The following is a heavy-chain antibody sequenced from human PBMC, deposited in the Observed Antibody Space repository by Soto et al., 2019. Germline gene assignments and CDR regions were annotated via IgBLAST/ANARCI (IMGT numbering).Heavy chain of an antibody. CDR2: IYYSGST. CDR1: GGSISNYY. D-gene: IGHD2-2*01. V-gene: IGHV4-59*08. CDR3: ARLHCDSPNCVPLDP. J-gene: IGHJ5*02. Sequence: SETLSLTCTVSGGSISNYYWSWIRQPPGKGLEWVGYIYYSGSTIYNPSLKSRVTISVDTSKNQFSLKLSSVTAADTAVYYCARLHCDSPNCVPLDPWGQGTLVTVSS.